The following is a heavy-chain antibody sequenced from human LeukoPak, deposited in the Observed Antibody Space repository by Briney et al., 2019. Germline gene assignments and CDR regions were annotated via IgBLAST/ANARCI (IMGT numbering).Heavy chain of an antibody. J-gene: IGHJ4*02. V-gene: IGHV1-69*05. CDR3: ARGAGWELLNGYYFDY. D-gene: IGHD1-26*01. Sequence: SVKVSCKASEGTFSSYAISWVRQAPGQGLEWMGGIIPIFGTANYAQKFQGRVTITTDESTSTAYMELSSLRSEDTAVYYCARGAGWELLNGYYFDYWGQGTLVTVSS. CDR2: IIPIFGTA. CDR1: EGTFSSYA.